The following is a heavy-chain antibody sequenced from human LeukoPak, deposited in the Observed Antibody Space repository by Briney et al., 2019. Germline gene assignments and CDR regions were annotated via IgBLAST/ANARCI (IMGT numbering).Heavy chain of an antibody. Sequence: GGSLRLSCAASAFTFSNYWMTWVRQAPGKGLEWVANVKKDGSEKYYVDSVKGRFTISRDNAKNSLYLQMNSLRAEDTAVYYCARVRWGGLYYFDYWGQGTLVTVSS. CDR3: ARVRWGGLYYFDY. D-gene: IGHD3-16*01. V-gene: IGHV3-7*01. CDR1: AFTFSNYW. CDR2: VKKDGSEK. J-gene: IGHJ4*02.